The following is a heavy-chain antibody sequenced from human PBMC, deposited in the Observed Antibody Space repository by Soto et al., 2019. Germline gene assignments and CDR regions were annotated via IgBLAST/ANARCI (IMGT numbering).Heavy chain of an antibody. CDR1: GFTFSSYD. J-gene: IGHJ6*02. V-gene: IGHV3-13*01. CDR2: IGTAGDT. D-gene: IGHD2-21*01. CDR3: ARGVIYYGMDV. Sequence: EVQLVESGGGLVQPGGSLRISCAASGFTFSSYDMHWVRQATGKGLEWVSAIGTAGDTYYPGSVKGRFTISRENAKNSLYLQMNSLRAGDTAVYYCARGVIYYGMDVWGQGTTVTVSS.